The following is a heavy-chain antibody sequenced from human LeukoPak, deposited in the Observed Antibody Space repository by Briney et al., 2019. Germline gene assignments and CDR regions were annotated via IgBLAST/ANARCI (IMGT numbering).Heavy chain of an antibody. V-gene: IGHV3-30*04. CDR3: AKDLDSDFGVYYFDY. J-gene: IGHJ4*02. CDR1: GFTFSSYA. CDR2: ISYDGSNK. D-gene: IGHD3-3*01. Sequence: GGSLRLSCAASGFTFSSYAMHWVRQAPGKGLEWVAVISYDGSNKYYADSVKGRFTISRDNSKNTLYLQMNSLRAEDTAVYYCAKDLDSDFGVYYFDYWGQGTLVTVSS.